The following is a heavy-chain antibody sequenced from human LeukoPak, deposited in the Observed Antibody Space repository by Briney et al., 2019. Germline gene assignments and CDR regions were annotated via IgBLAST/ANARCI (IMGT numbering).Heavy chain of an antibody. V-gene: IGHV4-39*07. J-gene: IGHJ4*02. CDR2: IYYSEST. D-gene: IGHD6-13*01. CDR3: ARVLRIAAAGTTYFDY. Sequence: SETLSLTCTVSGGSISSSSYYWGWIRQPPGKGLEWIGSIYYSESTYYNPFLKSRVTISVDTSKNQFSLKLSSVTAADTAVYYCARVLRIAAAGTTYFDYWGQGTLVTVSS. CDR1: GGSISSSSYY.